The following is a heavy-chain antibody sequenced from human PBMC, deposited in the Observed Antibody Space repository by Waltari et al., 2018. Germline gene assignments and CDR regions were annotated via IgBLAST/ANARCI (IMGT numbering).Heavy chain of an antibody. J-gene: IGHJ6*02. CDR2: ISGSGGST. V-gene: IGHV3-23*01. CDR1: GFTFSSYA. D-gene: IGHD3-16*01. Sequence: EVQLLESGGGLVQPGGSLRLSCAASGFTFSSYAMSWVRQAPGKGLEWVSAISGSGGSTYYADPVKGRFTISRDNSKNTLYLQMNSLRAEDTAVYYCAKGWGEFVNYYYGMDVWGQGTTVTVSS. CDR3: AKGWGEFVNYYYGMDV.